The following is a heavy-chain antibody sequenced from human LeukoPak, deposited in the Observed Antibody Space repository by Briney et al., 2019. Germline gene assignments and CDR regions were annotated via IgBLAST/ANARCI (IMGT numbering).Heavy chain of an antibody. CDR2: INPSGGST. CDR1: GYTFTSCY. CDR3: ARGRRNSSGWYSTFDY. D-gene: IGHD6-19*01. J-gene: IGHJ4*02. Sequence: ASVKVSCKASGYTFTSCYMHWVRQAPGQGLEWVGIINPSGGSTSYAQKFQGRVTMTRDTSTSTVYMELSSLRSEDTAVYYCARGRRNSSGWYSTFDYWGQGTLVTVSS. V-gene: IGHV1-46*01.